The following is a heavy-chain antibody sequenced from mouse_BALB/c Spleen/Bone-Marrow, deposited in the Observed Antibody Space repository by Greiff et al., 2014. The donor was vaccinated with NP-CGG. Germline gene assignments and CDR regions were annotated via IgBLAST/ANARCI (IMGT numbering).Heavy chain of an antibody. CDR3: ARSGGYYVYYAMDY. D-gene: IGHD2-3*01. CDR2: IDPYYGGT. V-gene: IGHV1-39*01. J-gene: IGHJ4*01. CDR1: GYSFTGYN. Sequence: EVKLVESGPELEKPGASVEISCKASGYSFTGYNMNWVKQSNGKSLEWIGNIDPYYGGTSYNQKFKGKATLTVDKSSSTAYMQLKSLTSEDSAVYYCARSGGYYVYYAMDYWGQGTSVTVSS.